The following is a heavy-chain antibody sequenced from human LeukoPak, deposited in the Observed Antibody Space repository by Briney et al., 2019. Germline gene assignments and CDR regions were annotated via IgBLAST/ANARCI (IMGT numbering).Heavy chain of an antibody. J-gene: IGHJ4*02. CDR2: ITATGNGT. D-gene: IGHD7-27*01. V-gene: IGHV3-23*01. Sequence: GGSLRLSCAASGFTFSSYAMSWVRQAPGKGLEWVSSITATGNGTFFADSVKGRFTLSRDNSKNTLYLQVNSLRAEDTAIYYGAKGKQGTYDYWGQGTLVTVSS. CDR3: AKGKQGTYDY. CDR1: GFTFSSYA.